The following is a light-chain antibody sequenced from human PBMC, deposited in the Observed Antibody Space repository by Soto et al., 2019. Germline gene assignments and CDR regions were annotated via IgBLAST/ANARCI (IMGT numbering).Light chain of an antibody. CDR2: GAS. CDR1: QSVSSN. J-gene: IGKJ1*01. Sequence: EIVMTKYTDTLSASPGERPTLSCSASQSVSSNLAWYQQKPGLSPRLLIYGASTRATGIPARFSGSGSGTEFTLTISSLQSEDFAVYYCQQYNNWPQTFGQGAKV. CDR3: QQYNNWPQT. V-gene: IGKV3-15*01.